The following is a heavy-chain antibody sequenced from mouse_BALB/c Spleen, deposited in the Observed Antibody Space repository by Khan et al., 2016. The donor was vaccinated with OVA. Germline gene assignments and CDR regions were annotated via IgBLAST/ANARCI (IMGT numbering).Heavy chain of an antibody. CDR1: GFSFTTYG. CDR3: ARNSYMYDFAY. Sequence: QVQLKESGPGLVQPSQSLSITCTVSGFSFTTYGVHWVRQSPGKGLEWLGLIWSGGNTDYNAAFISRLSISNDNSKSPVFYKMNSLQADDTAIYYCARNSYMYDFAYWGQGTLVTVSA. V-gene: IGHV2-4-1*01. CDR2: IWSGGNT. J-gene: IGHJ3*01. D-gene: IGHD2-14*01.